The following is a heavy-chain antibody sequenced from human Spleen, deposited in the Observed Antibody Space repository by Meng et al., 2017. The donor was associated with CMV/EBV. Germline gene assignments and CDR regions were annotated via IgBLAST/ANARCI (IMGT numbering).Heavy chain of an antibody. V-gene: IGHV1-69*13. CDR3: AREGPDRAVEN. CDR2: IIPLVGAA. J-gene: IGHJ4*02. CDR1: GYTFTYYY. D-gene: IGHD6-19*01. Sequence: SVKVSCKASGYTFTYYYISWVRQAPGQGLEWMGGIIPLVGAANYAQRLQGRGTISADESTSTVYMELSSLTSEDTAVYYCAREGPDRAVENWGQGTLVTVSS.